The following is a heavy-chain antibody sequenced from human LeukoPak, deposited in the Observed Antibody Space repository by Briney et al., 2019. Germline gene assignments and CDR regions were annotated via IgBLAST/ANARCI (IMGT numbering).Heavy chain of an antibody. D-gene: IGHD3-22*01. V-gene: IGHV3-7*05. Sequence: GGSLRLSCAASEFTFSSYWVGWARQAPGKGLEWVANINQDGSQKYYVDSLKGRFSISRDNAKNSLYLQMNSLRAEDTAVYYCVGGYYAQYWGQGTLVTVSS. CDR2: INQDGSQK. CDR3: VGGYYAQY. J-gene: IGHJ4*02. CDR1: EFTFSSYW.